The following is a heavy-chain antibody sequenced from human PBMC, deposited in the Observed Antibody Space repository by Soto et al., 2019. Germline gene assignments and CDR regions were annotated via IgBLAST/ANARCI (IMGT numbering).Heavy chain of an antibody. D-gene: IGHD3-3*01. CDR3: ARVGYYDFWSGPPYYFDY. CDR1: GGSISSYY. J-gene: IGHJ4*02. Sequence: SETLSLTCTVSGGSISSYYWSWIRQPPGKGLEWIGYIYYSGSTNYNPSLKSLVTISVDTSKNQFSLKLSSVTAADTAVYYCARVGYYDFWSGPPYYFDYWGQGTLVTVSS. CDR2: IYYSGST. V-gene: IGHV4-59*08.